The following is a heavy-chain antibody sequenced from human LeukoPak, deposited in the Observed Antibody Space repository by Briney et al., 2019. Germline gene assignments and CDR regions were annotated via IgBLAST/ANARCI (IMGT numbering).Heavy chain of an antibody. CDR2: INHSGST. CDR1: GGSFSGYY. J-gene: IGHJ5*02. CDR3: ARKTYGNWFDP. V-gene: IGHV4-34*01. D-gene: IGHD3-16*01. Sequence: PSETLFLTCAVYGGSFSGYYWSWIRQPPGKGLEWIGEINHSGSTNYNPSLKSRVTISVDTSKNQFSLKLSSVTAADTAVYYCARKTYGNWFDPWGQGTLVTVSS.